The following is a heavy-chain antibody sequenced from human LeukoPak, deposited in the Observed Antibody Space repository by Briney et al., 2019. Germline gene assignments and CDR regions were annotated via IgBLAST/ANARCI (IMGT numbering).Heavy chain of an antibody. V-gene: IGHV3-23*01. J-gene: IGHJ4*02. CDR1: GFIFNKRA. Sequence: GSLRLSCAASGFIFNKRAMSWVRQAPGKGLEWVSGLSGSGGSTDYADSVKGRFTVSRDNSKNTLFLQMNSLRAEDTAIYYCAKERDYGPADYWGQGTLVTVSS. D-gene: IGHD4/OR15-4a*01. CDR2: LSGSGGST. CDR3: AKERDYGPADY.